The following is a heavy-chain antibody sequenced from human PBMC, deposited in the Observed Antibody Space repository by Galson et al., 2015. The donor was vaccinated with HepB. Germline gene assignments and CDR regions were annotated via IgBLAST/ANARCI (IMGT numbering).Heavy chain of an antibody. J-gene: IGHJ4*02. CDR3: ARDHFDSSGYPLY. CDR1: GYTFTDYY. V-gene: IGHV1-2*02. Sequence: SVKVSCKASGYTFTDYYVHWVRQAPGQGLEWMGWMNPKSGGTNYAQKFQGRVTMTRDTPLNTAYMELSRLRSDDTAVYYCARDHFDSSGYPLYGGQGSLVTVSS. CDR2: MNPKSGGT. D-gene: IGHD3-22*01.